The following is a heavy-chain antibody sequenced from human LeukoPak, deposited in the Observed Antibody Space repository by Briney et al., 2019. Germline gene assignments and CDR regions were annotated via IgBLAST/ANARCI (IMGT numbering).Heavy chain of an antibody. Sequence: SETLSLTCAVYGGSFRGYYWSWIHQPPGKGLEWIGEINHSGSTNYNPSLKSRVTISVDTSKNQFSLKLSSVTAAGTAVYYCARDRRITIFGVDRRKYGMDVWGQETTVTVSS. CDR1: GGSFRGYY. CDR3: ARDRRITIFGVDRRKYGMDV. J-gene: IGHJ6*02. CDR2: INHSGST. D-gene: IGHD3-3*01. V-gene: IGHV4-34*01.